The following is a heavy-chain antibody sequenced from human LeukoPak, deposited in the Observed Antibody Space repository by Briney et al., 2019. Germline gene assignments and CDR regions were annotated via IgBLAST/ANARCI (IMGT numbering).Heavy chain of an antibody. V-gene: IGHV3-64*04. CDR1: GFTFSSYA. J-gene: IGHJ6*02. D-gene: IGHD3-10*01. CDR3: ARRTMAQPHGMDV. CDR2: ISSNGGRT. Sequence: GGSLRLSCSASGFTFSSYAMHWVRQAPGKGLEYVSAISSNGGRTYYADSVKGRFTISRDDAKNTLYLQMNSLRAEDTAVYYCARRTMAQPHGMDVWGQGTTVTVSS.